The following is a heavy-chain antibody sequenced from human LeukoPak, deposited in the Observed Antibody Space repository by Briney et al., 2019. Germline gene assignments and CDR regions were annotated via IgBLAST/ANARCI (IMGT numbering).Heavy chain of an antibody. CDR1: GFTFSDYY. CDR2: ISSSGSTI. J-gene: IGHJ4*02. CDR3: ASDLSYYYDSSGYYDY. Sequence: PGGSLRPSCAASGFTFSDYYMSWIRQAPGKGLEWVSYISSSGSTIYYADSVKGRFTISRDNAKNSLYLQMNSLRAEDTAVYYCASDLSYYYDSSGYYDYWGQGTLVTVSS. D-gene: IGHD3-22*01. V-gene: IGHV3-11*01.